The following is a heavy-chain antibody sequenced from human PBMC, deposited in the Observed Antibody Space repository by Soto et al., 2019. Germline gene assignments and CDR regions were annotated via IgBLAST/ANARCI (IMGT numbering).Heavy chain of an antibody. CDR2: ISYDGSNK. CDR1: GFTFSSYA. CDR3: ASDHLVGATYFRSGGAFDI. J-gene: IGHJ3*02. Sequence: PGGSLRLSCAASGFTFSSYAMHWVRQAPGKGLEWVAVISYDGSNKYYADSVKGRFTISRDNSKNTLYLQMNSLRAEDTAVYYCASDHLVGATYFRSGGAFDIWGQGTMVTVSS. V-gene: IGHV3-30-3*01. D-gene: IGHD1-26*01.